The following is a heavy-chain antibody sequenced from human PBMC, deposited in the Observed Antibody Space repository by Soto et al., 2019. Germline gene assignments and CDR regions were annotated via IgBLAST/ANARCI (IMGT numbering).Heavy chain of an antibody. CDR2: ISTNGGST. V-gene: IGHV3-64D*06. CDR1: GFTFSIYA. J-gene: IGHJ4*02. CDR3: VKGEYYYDSSGYYPFDY. Sequence: GSLRLSCSASGFTFSIYAMHWVRQAPGKGLEYVSSISTNGGSTDYADSVKGRFTISRDNSKNTVYLQMSSLRVEDTAVYYCVKGEYYYDSSGYYPFDYWGQGP. D-gene: IGHD3-22*01.